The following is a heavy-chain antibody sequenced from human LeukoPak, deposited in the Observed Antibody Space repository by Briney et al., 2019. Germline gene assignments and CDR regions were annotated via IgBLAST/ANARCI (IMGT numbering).Heavy chain of an antibody. CDR1: GFTFSSYG. CDR2: IWYDGSNK. CDR3: AREGAVAVDY. D-gene: IGHD6-19*01. J-gene: IGHJ4*02. V-gene: IGHV3-33*01. Sequence: PGRALRLSCAESGFTFSSYGMHWVRQAPGKGLEWVAVIWYDGSNKYYADSVKGRFTISRDNSKNTLYLQMNSLRAEDTAAYYCAREGAVAVDYWGQGTLVTVSS.